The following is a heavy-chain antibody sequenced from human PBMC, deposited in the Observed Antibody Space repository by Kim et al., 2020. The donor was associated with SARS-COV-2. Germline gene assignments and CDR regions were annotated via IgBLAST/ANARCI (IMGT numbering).Heavy chain of an antibody. V-gene: IGHV3-30*04. CDR2: ISYDGSNK. Sequence: GGSLRLSCAASGFTFSSYAMHWVRQAPGKGLEWVAVISYDGSNKYYADSVKGRFTISRDNSKNTLYLQMNSLRAEDTAVYYCARLKTPTLWFGEYGEDFDYWGQGTLVTVSS. J-gene: IGHJ4*02. D-gene: IGHD3-10*01. CDR3: ARLKTPTLWFGEYGEDFDY. CDR1: GFTFSSYA.